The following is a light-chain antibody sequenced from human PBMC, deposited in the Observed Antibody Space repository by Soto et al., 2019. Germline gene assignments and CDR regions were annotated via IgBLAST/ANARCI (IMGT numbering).Light chain of an antibody. CDR1: SNDVGAYHY. CDR2: DVT. V-gene: IGLV2-11*01. J-gene: IGLJ1*01. CDR3: CSYADNYFYV. Sequence: QSVLTQPRSVSGSPGQSVTISCTGTSNDVGAYHYVSWYQLHPGKAPKLIIYDVTQRPSGIPHRFSGSKSGNTASLTISGLQADDEADYHCCSYADNYFYVFGTGTKLTVL.